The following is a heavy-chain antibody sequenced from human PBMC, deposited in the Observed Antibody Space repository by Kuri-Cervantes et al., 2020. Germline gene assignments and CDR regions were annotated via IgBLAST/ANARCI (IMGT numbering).Heavy chain of an antibody. D-gene: IGHD1-1*01. CDR2: ISAYNGDT. CDR1: GGTFSSYA. Sequence: ASVKVSCKASGGTFSSYAISWVRQAPGQGLEWMGWISAYNGDTNYAQKLQGRVTMTRNTSISTAYMELSSLRSEDTAVYYCARTGYYYYMDVWGKGTTVTVSS. V-gene: IGHV1-18*01. CDR3: ARTGYYYYMDV. J-gene: IGHJ6*03.